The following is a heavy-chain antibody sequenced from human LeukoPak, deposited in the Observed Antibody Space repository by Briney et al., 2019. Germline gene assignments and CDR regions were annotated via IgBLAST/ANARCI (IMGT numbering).Heavy chain of an antibody. CDR3: ARDGRYFDWLFAFDY. J-gene: IGHJ4*02. V-gene: IGHV3-23*01. CDR2: VNENGGRT. Sequence: QPGGSLRLSCAASGFSFSSYAMGWVRQAPGKGLEWVSTVNENGGRTYYADSVKGRFTISRDNSKNTLYLQMNSLRAEDTAVYYCARDGRYFDWLFAFDYWGQGTLVTVSS. D-gene: IGHD3-9*01. CDR1: GFSFSSYA.